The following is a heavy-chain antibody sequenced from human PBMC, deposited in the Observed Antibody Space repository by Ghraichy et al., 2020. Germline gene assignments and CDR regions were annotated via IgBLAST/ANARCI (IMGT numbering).Heavy chain of an antibody. CDR1: GFTFSDYS. CDR3: AGETQGGPEQWLVY. Sequence: GGSLRLSCAASGFTFSDYSMSWIRLAPGRGLEWVSYISGGGTSIYYAASVKGRFTISRDNAKNSLYLQMSSLRAEDTAVYFCAGETQGGPEQWLVYWGQGALVTLSS. CDR2: ISGGGTSI. D-gene: IGHD6-19*01. J-gene: IGHJ4*02. V-gene: IGHV3-11*04.